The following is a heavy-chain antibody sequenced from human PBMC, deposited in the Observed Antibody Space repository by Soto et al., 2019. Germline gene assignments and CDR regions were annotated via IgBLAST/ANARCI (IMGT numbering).Heavy chain of an antibody. CDR3: ARALWFGELSNYYYGMDV. Sequence: ASVKVSCKASGGTFSSYAISWVRQAPGQGLEWMGGIIPIFGTANYAQKFQGRVTITADKSTSTAYMELSSLRSEDTAVYYCARALWFGELSNYYYGMDVWGQGTTVTVS. V-gene: IGHV1-69*06. CDR2: IIPIFGTA. J-gene: IGHJ6*02. D-gene: IGHD3-10*01. CDR1: GGTFSSYA.